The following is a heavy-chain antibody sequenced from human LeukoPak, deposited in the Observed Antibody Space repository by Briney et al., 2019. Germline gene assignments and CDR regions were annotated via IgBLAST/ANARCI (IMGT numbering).Heavy chain of an antibody. Sequence: GGSLRLSCAASGFTFDNYAMHWVRQVPGKGLQWVSGITWNSGSIAYADSVKGRFTISRDNAKNSLYLQMNSLRAEDTAVYYCARRSAAKDAFDIWGQGTMVTVSS. CDR1: GFTFDNYA. V-gene: IGHV3-9*01. J-gene: IGHJ3*02. D-gene: IGHD6-25*01. CDR3: ARRSAAKDAFDI. CDR2: ITWNSGSI.